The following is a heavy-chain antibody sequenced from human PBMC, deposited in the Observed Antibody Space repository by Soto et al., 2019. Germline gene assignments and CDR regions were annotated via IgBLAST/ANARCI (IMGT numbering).Heavy chain of an antibody. CDR2: IYYSGST. CDR3: ARGLSVTLFEN. D-gene: IGHD4-17*01. V-gene: IGHV4-31*03. Sequence: QVQLQESGPGLVKPSQTLSLSCTVSGGSISTGGYYWTWILQHPGKGLEWIGYIYYSGSTYYNPSLKSRVTISVDTSKNQFSLKLSSVTAADTAVYYCARGLSVTLFENWGQGTLVTVSS. CDR1: GGSISTGGYY. J-gene: IGHJ4*02.